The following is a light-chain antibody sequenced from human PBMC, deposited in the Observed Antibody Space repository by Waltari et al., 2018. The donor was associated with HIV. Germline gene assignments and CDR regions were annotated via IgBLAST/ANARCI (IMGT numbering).Light chain of an antibody. Sequence: HSALTQPASVSGSPGHSITVSCIGSDRDIGTYNFVSWYQHRAGQAPQIILFGVSSRPSGVSARFSGFKSGNTAYLSIFVLQDEDEGDFYCSSLTTLKTVVFGSGTKLTVL. CDR2: GVS. CDR3: SSLTTLKTVV. CDR1: DRDIGTYNF. J-gene: IGLJ2*01. V-gene: IGLV2-14*01.